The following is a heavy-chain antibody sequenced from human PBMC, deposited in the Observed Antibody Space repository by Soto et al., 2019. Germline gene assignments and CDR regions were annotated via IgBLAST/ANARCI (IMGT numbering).Heavy chain of an antibody. CDR1: GYTFTSYG. Sequence: AASVKVSCKASGYTFTSYGISWVRQAPGQGLEWMGWISAYNGNTNYAQKLQGRVTMTTDTSTSTAYMELRSLRSDDTAVYYCARVGGCSGGSCYSLDYYYGMDVWGQGTTVTVSS. CDR2: ISAYNGNT. J-gene: IGHJ6*02. D-gene: IGHD2-15*01. V-gene: IGHV1-18*01. CDR3: ARVGGCSGGSCYSLDYYYGMDV.